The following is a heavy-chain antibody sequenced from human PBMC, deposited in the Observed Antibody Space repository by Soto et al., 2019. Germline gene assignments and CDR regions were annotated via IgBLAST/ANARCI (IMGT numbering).Heavy chain of an antibody. J-gene: IGHJ4*02. Sequence: QVQLQESGPGLVKPSGTLSLTCAVSSGSISSSNWWSWVRQPPGKRLEWIGEIYHSGSTNYNPSLKSRVTISVDKSKNQFSLKMSSVTAADTAVYYCARRPAYGDVQTFDYWGQGTLVTVSS. V-gene: IGHV4-4*02. CDR3: ARRPAYGDVQTFDY. CDR2: IYHSGST. D-gene: IGHD4-17*01. CDR1: SGSISSSNW.